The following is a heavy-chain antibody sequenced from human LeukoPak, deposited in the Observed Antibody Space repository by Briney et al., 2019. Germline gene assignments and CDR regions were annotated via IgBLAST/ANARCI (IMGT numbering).Heavy chain of an antibody. D-gene: IGHD3-10*01. V-gene: IGHV4-31*03. J-gene: IGHJ4*02. CDR1: GGSIRNDTYY. CDR3: ARLYGSGKNYFDY. Sequence: SQTLSLTCTVSGGSIRNDTYYWSWVRQHPGKGLEWIGYIYYSGSTYYNPSLKSRVTLLVDSSKSHFSLKLTSVSTADTAVYYCARLYGSGKNYFDYWGQGTLVTVSS. CDR2: IYYSGST.